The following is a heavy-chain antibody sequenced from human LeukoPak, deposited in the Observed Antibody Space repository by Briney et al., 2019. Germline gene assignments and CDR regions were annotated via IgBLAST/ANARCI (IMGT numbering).Heavy chain of an antibody. J-gene: IGHJ4*02. CDR2: IKQDGSEK. Sequence: GGSLRLSCAASGFTFSSYWMSWVRQAPGKGLEWVAHIKQDGSEKYYVDSLKGRFTISRDNAKNSLYLQMNSLRAEDTAVYYCARGTIAAAGYYYFDYWGQGTQVTVSS. V-gene: IGHV3-7*04. CDR3: ARGTIAAAGYYYFDY. CDR1: GFTFSSYW. D-gene: IGHD6-13*01.